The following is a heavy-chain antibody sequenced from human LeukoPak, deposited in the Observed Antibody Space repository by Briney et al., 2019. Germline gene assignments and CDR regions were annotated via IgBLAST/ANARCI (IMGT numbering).Heavy chain of an antibody. Sequence: GGSLRLSCAASGFTFSSYAMSWVRQAPGKGLEWVSSISSSSGYIYYADSVKGRFTISRDNAKNSLYLQMNSLRAEDTAVYYCAREGDYYYYYMDVWGKGTTVTVSS. CDR1: GFTFSSYA. CDR2: ISSSSGYI. J-gene: IGHJ6*03. V-gene: IGHV3-21*01. CDR3: AREGDYYYYYMDV. D-gene: IGHD3-16*01.